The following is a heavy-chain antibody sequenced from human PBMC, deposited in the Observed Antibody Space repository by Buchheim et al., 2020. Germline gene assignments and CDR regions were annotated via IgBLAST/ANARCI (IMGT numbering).Heavy chain of an antibody. CDR2: ISYDGSNK. J-gene: IGHJ6*02. D-gene: IGHD6-13*01. V-gene: IGHV3-30*04. Sequence: QVQLVESGGGVVQPGRSLRLSCAASGFTFSSYAMHWVRQAPGKGLEWVAVISYDGSNKYYADSVKGRFTISRDNSKNTLYLQRNSLRAEDTAVYYCARDNSRYSSSWYRRYYYGMDVWGQGTT. CDR3: ARDNSRYSSSWYRRYYYGMDV. CDR1: GFTFSSYA.